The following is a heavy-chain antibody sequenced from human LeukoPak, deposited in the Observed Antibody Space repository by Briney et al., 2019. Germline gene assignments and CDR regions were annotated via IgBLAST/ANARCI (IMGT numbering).Heavy chain of an antibody. J-gene: IGHJ4*02. CDR1: GASFSGYY. CDR3: AGPSSSWTDVGYFDY. CDR2: IYYSGST. V-gene: IGHV4-39*07. Sequence: SETLSLTCAVYGASFSGYYWGWIRQPPGKGLEWIGSIYYSGSTYYNPSLKSRVTISVDTSKNQFSLKLSSVTAADTAVYYCAGPSSSWTDVGYFDYWGQGTLVTVSS. D-gene: IGHD6-13*01.